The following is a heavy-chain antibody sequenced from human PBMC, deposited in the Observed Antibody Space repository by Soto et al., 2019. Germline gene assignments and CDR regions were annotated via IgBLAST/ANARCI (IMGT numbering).Heavy chain of an antibody. CDR3: AGQTFTIAAASYGRSNWFDP. CDR1: GGSITSSSHF. J-gene: IGHJ5*02. V-gene: IGHV4-39*01. CDR2: IYFTGNT. Sequence: SDTLSLTRTVSGGSITSSSHFWGWVRQPPGKGLEWIGTIYFTGNTYYTPSLKSRLTMSIDTSKNEFSLRLNSVTAADTAVYYCAGQTFTIAAASYGRSNWFDPWGPGTPVTVSS. D-gene: IGHD6-25*01.